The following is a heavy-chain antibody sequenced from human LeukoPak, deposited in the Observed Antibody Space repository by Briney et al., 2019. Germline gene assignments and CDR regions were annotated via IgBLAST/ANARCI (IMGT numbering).Heavy chain of an antibody. J-gene: IGHJ5*02. V-gene: IGHV4-34*01. CDR2: INHSGST. D-gene: IGHD2-2*02. Sequence: PSETLSLTCAVYGGSFSGYYWSWIRQPPGKGLEWIGEINHSGSTNYNPSLKSRVTISVDTSKNQFSLKLSSVTAADTAVYYCARVVGYCSSTSCYIEWFDPWGQGTLVTVSS. CDR3: ARVVGYCSSTSCYIEWFDP. CDR1: GGSFSGYY.